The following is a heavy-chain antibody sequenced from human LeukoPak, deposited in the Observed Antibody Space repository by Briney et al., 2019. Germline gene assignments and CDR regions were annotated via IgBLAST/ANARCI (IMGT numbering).Heavy chain of an antibody. CDR2: MNPNSGNT. CDR3: ARSLGWFGEFVNWFDP. CDR1: GYTFTSYD. J-gene: IGHJ5*02. D-gene: IGHD3-10*01. V-gene: IGHV1-8*01. Sequence: ASVKVSCKASGYTFTSYDINWVRQATGQGLEWMGWMNPNSGNTGYAQKFQGRVTMTRNASISTAYMELSSLRSEDTAVYYCARSLGWFGEFVNWFDPWGQGTLVTVSS.